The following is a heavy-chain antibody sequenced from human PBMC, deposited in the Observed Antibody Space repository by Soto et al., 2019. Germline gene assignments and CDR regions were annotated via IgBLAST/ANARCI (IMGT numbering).Heavy chain of an antibody. Sequence: QVQLVQSGAEVERPGSSVKVSCKASGDTFTFYSINWVRQAPGLGLEWMGRINPILSMSNYAQRFQGRVTMTADKSTSTAYMELSSLRSEDTAIYYCASSYGSGYRAFDYWGQGALVTVSS. D-gene: IGHD3-10*01. V-gene: IGHV1-69*02. CDR1: GDTFTFYS. J-gene: IGHJ4*02. CDR3: ASSYGSGYRAFDY. CDR2: INPILSMS.